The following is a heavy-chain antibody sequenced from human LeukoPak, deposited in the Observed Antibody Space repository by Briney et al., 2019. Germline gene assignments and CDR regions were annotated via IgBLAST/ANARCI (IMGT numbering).Heavy chain of an antibody. CDR3: ARIAVAGHWVDY. CDR1: GGTFSSYA. CDR2: IIPIFGTA. Sequence: SVKVSCKASGGTFSSYAISWVRQAPGQGLEWMGGIIPIFGTANYAQKFQGRVTITADESTSTAYMELSSLRSEDTAVYYCARIAVAGHWVDYWGQGTLVTVSS. V-gene: IGHV1-69*13. J-gene: IGHJ4*02. D-gene: IGHD6-19*01.